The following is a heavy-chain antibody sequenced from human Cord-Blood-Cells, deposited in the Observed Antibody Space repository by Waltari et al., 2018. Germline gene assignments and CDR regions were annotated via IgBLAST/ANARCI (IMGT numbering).Heavy chain of an antibody. Sequence: SLRLSCAASGFTFDDYTMHWVRQAPGKGLEWVSLISWDGGSTYYADSVKGRFTISRDNSKNSLYLQMNSLRTEDTALYYCAKDIGIAVAGYYYYGMDVWGQGTTVTVSS. J-gene: IGHJ6*02. D-gene: IGHD6-19*01. CDR3: AKDIGIAVAGYYYYGMDV. CDR1: GFTFDDYT. CDR2: ISWDGGST. V-gene: IGHV3-43*01.